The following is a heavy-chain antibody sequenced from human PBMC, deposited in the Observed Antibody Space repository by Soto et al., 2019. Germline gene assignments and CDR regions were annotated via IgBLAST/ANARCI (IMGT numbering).Heavy chain of an antibody. J-gene: IGHJ4*02. Sequence: SETLSLTCTVSGGSISSSSYYWGWIRQPPGKGLEWIGSIYYSGSTYYNPSLKSRVTISVDTSKNQFSLKLSSVTAADTAVYYCARRGYGSGSYEYYFDYWGQGTLVTVSS. CDR1: GGSISSSSYY. V-gene: IGHV4-39*01. D-gene: IGHD3-10*01. CDR2: IYYSGST. CDR3: ARRGYGSGSYEYYFDY.